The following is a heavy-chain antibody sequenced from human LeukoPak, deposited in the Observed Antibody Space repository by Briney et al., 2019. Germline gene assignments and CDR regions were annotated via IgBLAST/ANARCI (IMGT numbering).Heavy chain of an antibody. CDR2: IIPILGIA. J-gene: IGHJ3*02. CDR3: ARVLYSGSYYGAFDI. V-gene: IGHV1-69*02. D-gene: IGHD1-26*01. CDR1: GGTFSSYT. Sequence: SVEVSCKASGGTFSSYTISWVRQAPGQGLEWMGRIIPILGIANYAQKFQGRVTITADKSTSTAYMELSSLRSEDTAVYYCARVLYSGSYYGAFDIWGQGTMVTVSS.